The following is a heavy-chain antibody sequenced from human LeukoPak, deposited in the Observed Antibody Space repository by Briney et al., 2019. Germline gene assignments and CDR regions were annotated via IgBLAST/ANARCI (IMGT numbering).Heavy chain of an antibody. CDR2: VYYSGST. V-gene: IGHV4-39*07. J-gene: IGHJ4*02. D-gene: IGHD3-9*01. Sequence: SETLTLTCTVSGGSISSSNYYWGWIRQPPGKGLEWIASVYYSGSTYYNPSLKSRVTISVDTSKNQFSLKLSSVTAADTAVYYCARGLRYFDWLPDYRGQGTLVTVSS. CDR3: ARGLRYFDWLPDY. CDR1: GGSISSSNYY.